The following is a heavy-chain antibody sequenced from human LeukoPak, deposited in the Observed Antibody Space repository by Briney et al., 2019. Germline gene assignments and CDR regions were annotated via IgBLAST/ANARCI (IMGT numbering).Heavy chain of an antibody. V-gene: IGHV3-23*01. D-gene: IGHD3-16*01. Sequence: GGSLRLSCAASGFTFSSYAMSWVRQAPGKGLEWVSAISGSGGSTYYADSVKGRFTISRDNARDTLYLQMNSLRAEDTAVYYCAKGYYDYVWGSYYFDYWGQGTLVTVSS. J-gene: IGHJ4*02. CDR1: GFTFSSYA. CDR3: AKGYYDYVWGSYYFDY. CDR2: ISGSGGST.